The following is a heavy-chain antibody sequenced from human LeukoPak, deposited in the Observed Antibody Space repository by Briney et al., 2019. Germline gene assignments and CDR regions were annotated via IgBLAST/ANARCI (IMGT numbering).Heavy chain of an antibody. CDR1: AFSLGNYG. D-gene: IGHD3-3*01. CDR3: ARLGSYLLEGS. J-gene: IGHJ5*02. CDR2: IFYNNGNT. Sequence: GSVKVSCKASAFSLGNYGTSWVRQAPRQGLEWMGSIFYNNGNTNYRRTFECRVTLTTDTTANTAYLKLRRIKSNHTAKYYCARLGSYLLEGSWGEGGLVTVS. V-gene: IGHV1-18*04.